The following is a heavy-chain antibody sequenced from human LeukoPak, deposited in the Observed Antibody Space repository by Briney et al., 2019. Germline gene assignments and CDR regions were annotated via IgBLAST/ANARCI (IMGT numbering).Heavy chain of an antibody. J-gene: IGHJ4*02. D-gene: IGHD6-13*01. V-gene: IGHV1-8*01. CDR3: ARPGNCSWYPNWVY. Sequence: GASVKVSCKSSGYTFTTHDITSVRQVPGQGLKWMGWMNPTNANTGYAQKFQGRVTMTRDTNTRTANMALSRLTSDDTTVYYCARPGNCSWYPNWVYWGQGSLVTIYS. CDR2: MNPTNANT. CDR1: GYTFTTHD.